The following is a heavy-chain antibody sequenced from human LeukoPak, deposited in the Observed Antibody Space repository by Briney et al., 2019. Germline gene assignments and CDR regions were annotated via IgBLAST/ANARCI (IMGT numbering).Heavy chain of an antibody. CDR3: ARDARPTSYGMDV. CDR1: GGTFSSYA. V-gene: IGHV1-69*13. Sequence: SVKVSCTASGGTFSSYAISWVRQAPGQGLEWMGGIIPIFGTANYAQKFQGRVTITADESTSTAYMELSSLRSEDTAVYYCARDARPTSYGMDVWGQGTTVTVSS. CDR2: IIPIFGTA. J-gene: IGHJ6*02.